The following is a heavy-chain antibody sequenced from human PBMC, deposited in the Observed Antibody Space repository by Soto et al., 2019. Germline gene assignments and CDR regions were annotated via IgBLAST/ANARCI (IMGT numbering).Heavy chain of an antibody. D-gene: IGHD6-19*01. CDR1: GGSFSGYY. CDR2: INHSGST. CDR3: ARGSPRIAVAGMPPDRIPKNGYYGLDV. V-gene: IGHV4-34*01. Sequence: QVQLQQWGAGLLKPSETLSLTCAVYGGSFSGYYWSWIRQPPGKGLEWIGEINHSGSTNYNPTLKRGVTISADTSQHQFSLNLSSVTAADTAVYYCARGSPRIAVAGMPPDRIPKNGYYGLDVWGQGTTVTVSS. J-gene: IGHJ6*02.